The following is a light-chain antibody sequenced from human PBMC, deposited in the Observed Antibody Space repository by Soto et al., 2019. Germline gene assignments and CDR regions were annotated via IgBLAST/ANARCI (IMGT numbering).Light chain of an antibody. V-gene: IGKV1-5*03. CDR2: KAS. CDR3: QQYNSMGWT. Sequence: DIQMTQSPSTLSASVGDRVTITCRASQSSSSWLAWYQQKPGKAPKLLIYKASSLESGVPSSFSGSGSGTEFTLTISSLQPDDFATYYCQQYNSMGWTFGQGTKVEIK. CDR1: QSSSSW. J-gene: IGKJ1*01.